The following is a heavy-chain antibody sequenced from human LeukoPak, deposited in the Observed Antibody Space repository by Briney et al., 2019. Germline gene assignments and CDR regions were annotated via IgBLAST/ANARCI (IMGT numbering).Heavy chain of an antibody. Sequence: PSETLSRTCTVSGGSVSNYYWSWIRQPPEKGLEWVAFMYYTGSPKYNPSLQSRVTISVDTSKNQLSLRLGSVTAADTAVYYCARQGDHNWFDPWGQGTLVTVSS. D-gene: IGHD3-16*01. J-gene: IGHJ5*02. CDR3: ARQGDHNWFDP. CDR2: MYYTGSP. CDR1: GGSVSNYY. V-gene: IGHV4-59*08.